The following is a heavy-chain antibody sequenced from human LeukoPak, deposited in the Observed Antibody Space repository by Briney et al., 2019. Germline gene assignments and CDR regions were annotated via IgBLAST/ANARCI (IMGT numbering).Heavy chain of an antibody. J-gene: IGHJ4*02. D-gene: IGHD6-13*01. CDR1: GFTFSSYG. CDR2: IWYDGSNK. V-gene: IGHV3-33*01. CDR3: ARDRGIAAAGTGY. Sequence: GGSLRLSCAASGFTFSSYGMHWVRQAPGKGLECVAVIWYDGSNKYYADSVKGRFTISRDNSKNTLYLQMNSLRAEDTAVYYCARDRGIAAAGTGYWGQGTLVTVSS.